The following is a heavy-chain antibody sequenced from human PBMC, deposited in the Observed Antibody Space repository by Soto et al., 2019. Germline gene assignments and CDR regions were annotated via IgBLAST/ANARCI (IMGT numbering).Heavy chain of an antibody. CDR3: AKEKSGSYFSSYFDS. CDR2: ISSHGDST. CDR1: RFTFSAYA. V-gene: IGHV3-23*01. Sequence: AGGSLRLSCAASRFTFSAYAMSWVRQAPGKGLEWVSAISSHGDSTYYADSVKGRFTISRDNFKNTLYLQMNNLRADDTAVYYCAKEKSGSYFSSYFDSWGQGTLVTVS. J-gene: IGHJ4*02. D-gene: IGHD1-26*01.